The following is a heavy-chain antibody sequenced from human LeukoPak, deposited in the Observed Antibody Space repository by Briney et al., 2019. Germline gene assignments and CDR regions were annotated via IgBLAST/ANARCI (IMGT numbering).Heavy chain of an antibody. D-gene: IGHD3-3*01. CDR3: VRERNNFWSGHHSIFDS. J-gene: IGHJ4*02. CDR1: GFIFSDHW. V-gene: IGHV3-74*01. Sequence: GGSLRLSCAASGFIFSDHWMHWVRQAPGKGLVWLSRINNDGSSTIYAGSVKGRFTFSRDNAENTLFLEMSSLRAEDTAVYYCVRERNNFWSGHHSIFDSWGQGTLVTVSS. CDR2: INNDGSST.